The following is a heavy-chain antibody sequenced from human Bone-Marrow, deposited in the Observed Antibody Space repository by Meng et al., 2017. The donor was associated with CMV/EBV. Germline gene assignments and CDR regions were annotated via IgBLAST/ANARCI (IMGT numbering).Heavy chain of an antibody. CDR3: TRSPNGMDV. Sequence: GESLKISCAASGFTFNTHDLHWVRQTTREGLEWVSGIGTRGDTYYASSVKGRFTISRENAKKSFYLQMNNLRVGDTAVYYCTRSPNGMDVWGQGNTVTGYS. CDR1: GFTFNTHD. CDR2: IGTRGDT. J-gene: IGHJ6*01. V-gene: IGHV3-13*01.